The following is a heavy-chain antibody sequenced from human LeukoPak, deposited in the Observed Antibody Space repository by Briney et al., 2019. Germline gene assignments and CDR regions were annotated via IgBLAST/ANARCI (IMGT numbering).Heavy chain of an antibody. CDR3: ARDTRYSGSYYDY. Sequence: ASVKVSCKASGYTFTSYGISWVRQAPGQGLEWMGWITAYNDNTNYAQKLQGRVTMTTDTSTSTAYMELSRLRSDDTAVYYCARDTRYSGSYYDYWGQGTLVTVSS. CDR1: GYTFTSYG. V-gene: IGHV1-18*01. CDR2: ITAYNDNT. D-gene: IGHD1-26*01. J-gene: IGHJ4*02.